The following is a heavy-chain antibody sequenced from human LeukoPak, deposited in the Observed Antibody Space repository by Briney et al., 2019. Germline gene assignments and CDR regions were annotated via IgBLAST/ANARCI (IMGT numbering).Heavy chain of an antibody. CDR3: ARNFTYYYDSGTYQDWLDP. CDR1: GGSISSSSYY. J-gene: IGHJ5*02. Sequence: SETLSLTCTVSGGSISSSSYYWDWIRQPPGKGLEWIGTIYYSGSTYYNPSLKSRVTMSVDTSKNQFSLKLSSVTAADTAVYYCARNFTYYYDSGTYQDWLDPWGQGTLVTVSS. CDR2: IYYSGST. V-gene: IGHV4-39*01. D-gene: IGHD3-10*01.